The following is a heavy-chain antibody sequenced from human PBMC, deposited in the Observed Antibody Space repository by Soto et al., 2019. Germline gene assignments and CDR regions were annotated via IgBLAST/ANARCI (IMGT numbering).Heavy chain of an antibody. J-gene: IGHJ4*02. CDR2: SRIKANNYIS. CDR1: GFIFSDHY. V-gene: IGHV3-72*01. CDR3: VRGFNSFDS. Sequence: EVQLVESGGGLVQPGGSLRLSCATSGFIFSDHYLDWVRQAPGRGLEWVGCSRIKANNYISQYAASVQGRFSISRDESKQSLFLEMNSLKTEDTAVYYCVRGFNSFDSWGQGTLVTVSS.